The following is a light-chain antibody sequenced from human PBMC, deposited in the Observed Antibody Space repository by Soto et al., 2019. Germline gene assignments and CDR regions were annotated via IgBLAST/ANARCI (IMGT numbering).Light chain of an antibody. CDR3: QQYYSHVRT. V-gene: IGKV4-1*01. CDR1: QSVLYSSNNKNY. CDR2: WAS. J-gene: IGKJ1*01. Sequence: DIVMTQSPDSLAVSLGERATINCKSSQSVLYSSNNKNYLAGYQQKPGQPPKLLIYWASTRESGVPDRFSGSGSGTDFTLTISSRQAEDVAVYYCQQYYSHVRTFGQGTKVEIK.